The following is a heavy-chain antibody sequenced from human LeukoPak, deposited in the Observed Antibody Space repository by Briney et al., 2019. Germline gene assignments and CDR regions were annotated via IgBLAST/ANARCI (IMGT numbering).Heavy chain of an antibody. CDR1: GFTFSSYA. Sequence: GRSLRLSCAASGFTFSSYAMSWVRQAPGKGLEWVSAISGSGGSTYYADSVKGRFTISRDNSKNTLYLQTNSLRAEDTAVYYCAKHSTVTTLPYHYYGMDVWGQGTTVTVSS. CDR2: ISGSGGST. CDR3: AKHSTVTTLPYHYYGMDV. V-gene: IGHV3-23*01. D-gene: IGHD4-17*01. J-gene: IGHJ6*02.